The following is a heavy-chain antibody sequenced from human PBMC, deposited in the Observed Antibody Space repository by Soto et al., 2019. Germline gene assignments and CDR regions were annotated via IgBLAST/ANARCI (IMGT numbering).Heavy chain of an antibody. J-gene: IGHJ4*02. D-gene: IGHD6-13*01. CDR2: ISGSGDST. V-gene: IGHV3-23*01. Sequence: EVQMLESGGGLVQPGGSLRLSCAASGFTFSSYAMSWVRQTPGKGLEWVSAISGSGDSTYYADSVKGRFTISRDNSKNNLYQQMNSLRAEDAAVYYCAKDRGSSIPSHPFDYWGQGTLVTVSS. CDR3: AKDRGSSIPSHPFDY. CDR1: GFTFSSYA.